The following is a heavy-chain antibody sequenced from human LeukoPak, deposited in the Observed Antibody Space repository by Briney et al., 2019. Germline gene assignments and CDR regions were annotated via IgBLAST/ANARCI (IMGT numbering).Heavy chain of an antibody. CDR3: ASSSTTPGNWFDP. CDR2: IIPILGIA. J-gene: IGHJ5*02. Sequence: SLKVSCKASGGTFSSYAISWVRQAPGQGLEWMGRIIPILGIANYAQKFQGRVTITADKSTSTAYMELSSLRSEDTAVYYCASSSTTPGNWFDPWGQGTLVTVSS. CDR1: GGTFSSYA. V-gene: IGHV1-69*04. D-gene: IGHD2-2*01.